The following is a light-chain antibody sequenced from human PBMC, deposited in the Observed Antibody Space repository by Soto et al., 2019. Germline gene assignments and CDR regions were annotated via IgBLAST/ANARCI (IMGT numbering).Light chain of an antibody. Sequence: QSALTQPPSASGSPGQSVTISCTGTSGDVGRYNSVAWYQQYPGKAPKLSIYEVSKRASGVPDRFSGSQSGNTASLTVSGLQAEDEADDYCSSYAGNTNFFFGTVTKLTVL. CDR3: SSYAGNTNFF. J-gene: IGLJ1*01. CDR1: SGDVGRYNS. V-gene: IGLV2-8*01. CDR2: EVS.